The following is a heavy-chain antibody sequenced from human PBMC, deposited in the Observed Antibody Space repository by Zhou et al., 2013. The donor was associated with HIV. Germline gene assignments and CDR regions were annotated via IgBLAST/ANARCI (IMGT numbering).Heavy chain of an antibody. V-gene: IGHV1-69*05. J-gene: IGHJ4*02. CDR3: ARGRGDDFWSGESPSWYFDY. CDR1: GGTFTNYA. Sequence: QVHLVQSGAGVREPGSSVRVSCKASGGTFTNYAVTWVRQAPGQGLEWMGGILPDFGAPSYAQKFQDRVTITTDESSSTAYMELNSLRSEDTAIYYCARGRGDDFWSGESPSWYFDYWGQGTQVTVSS. D-gene: IGHD3-3*01. CDR2: ILPDFGAP.